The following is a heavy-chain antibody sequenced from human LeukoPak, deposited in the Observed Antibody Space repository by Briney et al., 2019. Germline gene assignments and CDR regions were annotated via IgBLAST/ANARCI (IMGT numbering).Heavy chain of an antibody. V-gene: IGHV3-43*02. J-gene: IGHJ4*02. D-gene: IGHD6-19*01. CDR3: ARESESSGWYDY. CDR2: ISGDGGST. Sequence: PGGCLRLSCAAPGFMFHDYAIHWARQAPGKGLEWVSLISGDGGSTFYADSVKGRFTISRDNSKNSLYLQMNSLRSDDTALYYCARESESSGWYDYWGQGTLVTVSS. CDR1: GFMFHDYA.